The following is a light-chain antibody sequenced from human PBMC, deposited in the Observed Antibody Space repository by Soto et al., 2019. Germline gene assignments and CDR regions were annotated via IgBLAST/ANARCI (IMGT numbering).Light chain of an antibody. Sequence: ERLITQSPATLSVSPGEGATLSCRASQSVGSSLAWYQRKPGQAPRLLIYDASTRATGIPARFGGSGSGTKFTLTISSLQSEDCAFYYCQQYNIWPWTFGQGTRWIS. V-gene: IGKV3-15*01. CDR1: QSVGSS. J-gene: IGKJ1*01. CDR3: QQYNIWPWT. CDR2: DAS.